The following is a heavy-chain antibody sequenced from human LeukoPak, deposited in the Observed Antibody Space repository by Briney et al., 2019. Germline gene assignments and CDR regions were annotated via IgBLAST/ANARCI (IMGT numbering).Heavy chain of an antibody. D-gene: IGHD5-12*01. Sequence: GRSLRLSCAASGFTFSGYGMHWVRQAPGKGLEWVAVILYDGSNQYYADSVKGRFTISRDNSKNTLYLQMNSLRAEDTAVYYCAKDRGRPRVATTLYYFDYWGQGTLVTVSS. J-gene: IGHJ4*02. CDR2: ILYDGSNQ. CDR3: AKDRGRPRVATTLYYFDY. V-gene: IGHV3-33*06. CDR1: GFTFSGYG.